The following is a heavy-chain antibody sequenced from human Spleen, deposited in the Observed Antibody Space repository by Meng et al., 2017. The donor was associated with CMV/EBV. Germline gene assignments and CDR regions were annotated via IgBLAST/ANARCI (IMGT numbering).Heavy chain of an antibody. J-gene: IGHJ5*02. V-gene: IGHV1-18*01. CDR1: GYTFNSYG. Sequence: ASVKVSCKASGYTFNSYGISWVRQAPGQGLEWMGWVSTYNGNTNYAQKFQGRVTITADKSTSTAYMELSSLRSEDTAVYYCARVRSGYDNWFDPWGQGTLVTVSS. CDR3: ARVRSGYDNWFDP. CDR2: VSTYNGNT. D-gene: IGHD5-12*01.